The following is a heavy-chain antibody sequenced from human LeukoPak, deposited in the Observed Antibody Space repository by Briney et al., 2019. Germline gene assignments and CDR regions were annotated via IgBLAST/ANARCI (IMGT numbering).Heavy chain of an antibody. J-gene: IGHJ4*02. CDR2: IYYSGST. CDR1: GGSISSYY. CDR3: ARGGVPLLYYFDY. Sequence: KPSETLSLTCTVSGGSISSYYWSWIRQPPGKGLEWIGYIYYSGSTNYNPSLKSRVTISVDTSKNQFSLKLSSVTAADTAVYYCARGGVPLLYYFDYWGQGTLVTVSS. V-gene: IGHV4-59*01. D-gene: IGHD2-2*01.